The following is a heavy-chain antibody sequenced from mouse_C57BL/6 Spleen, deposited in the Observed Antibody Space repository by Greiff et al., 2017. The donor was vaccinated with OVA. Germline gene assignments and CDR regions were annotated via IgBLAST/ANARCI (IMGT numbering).Heavy chain of an antibody. Sequence: EVKVVESGGGLVQPGGSMKLSCVASGFTFSNYWMNWVRQSPEKGLEWVAQIRLKSDNYATPYAVSVKGRFTISRDDSKSSVYLQMNNLRAEDAGIYYCTSGIYFGGFADWGQGTLVTVSA. CDR2: IRLKSDNYAT. D-gene: IGHD2-1*01. V-gene: IGHV6-3*01. CDR3: TSGIYFGGFAD. CDR1: GFTFSNYW. J-gene: IGHJ3*01.